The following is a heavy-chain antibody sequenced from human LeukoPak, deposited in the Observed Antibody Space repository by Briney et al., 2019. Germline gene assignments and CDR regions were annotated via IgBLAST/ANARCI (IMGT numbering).Heavy chain of an antibody. V-gene: IGHV1-46*01. Sequence: VSSVNVSCKSSGYTFTSYYMQWVRQAPGQGLEWMGIINPSGGSTSYAQKFQGRVTMTRDTSTSTVYMELSSLRSEDTAVYYCARPYYVFRGDLFDYWGQGTPVTVSS. CDR1: GYTFTSYY. J-gene: IGHJ4*02. CDR2: INPSGGST. D-gene: IGHD3-10*01. CDR3: ARPYYVFRGDLFDY.